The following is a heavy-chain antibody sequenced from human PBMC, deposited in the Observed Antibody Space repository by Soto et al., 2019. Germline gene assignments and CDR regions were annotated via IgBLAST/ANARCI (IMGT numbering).Heavy chain of an antibody. J-gene: IGHJ4*02. Sequence: PSETLSLTCTVSGGSISSYYWSWIRQPPGKRLEYIGYIHHSGRTTYNPFLKSRVTISVDASKNQFSLRLNSVNAADTAVYYCARLDPLTTVTSSRGNLDYWGQGPLVTVSS. D-gene: IGHD4-17*01. CDR1: GGSISSYY. CDR3: ARLDPLTTVTSSRGNLDY. V-gene: IGHV4-59*08. CDR2: IHHSGRT.